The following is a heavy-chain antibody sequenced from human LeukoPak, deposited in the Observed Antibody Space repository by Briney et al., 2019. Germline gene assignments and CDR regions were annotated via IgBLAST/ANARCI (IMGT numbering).Heavy chain of an antibody. J-gene: IGHJ5*02. V-gene: IGHV1-46*01. CDR1: GYTFTSYY. CDR3: ARTDYDILTGYIWFDP. D-gene: IGHD3-9*01. CDR2: INPSGGST. Sequence: ASVKVSCKASGYTFTSYYMHWVRQAPGQGLEWMGIINPSGGSTSYAQKFQGRVTMTRNTSISTAYMELSSLRSEDTAVYYCARTDYDILTGYIWFDPWGQGTLVTVSS.